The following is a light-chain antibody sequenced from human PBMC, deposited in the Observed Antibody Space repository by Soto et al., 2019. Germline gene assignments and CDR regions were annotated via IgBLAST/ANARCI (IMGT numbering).Light chain of an antibody. V-gene: IGKV3D-20*02. CDR3: QQRDDWVS. CDR1: QSIDTIS. CDR2: GAS. J-gene: IGKJ4*01. Sequence: DIVLTQSPGTLSLSPGERATLSCRASQSIDTISLAWYQQKPGQAPRLLIYGASTRSTGIPDRFGGSGSGTDFTLTISRLEPEDFAVYYCQQRDDWVSFGGGTKVDIK.